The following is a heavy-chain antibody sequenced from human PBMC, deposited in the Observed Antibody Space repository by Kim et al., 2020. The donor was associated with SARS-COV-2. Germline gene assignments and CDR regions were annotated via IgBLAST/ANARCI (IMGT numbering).Heavy chain of an antibody. CDR2: INHSGST. D-gene: IGHD6-13*01. CDR3: ASIPPAAADSD. CDR1: GGSFSGYY. V-gene: IGHV4-34*01. J-gene: IGHJ4*02. Sequence: SETLSLTCAVYGGSFSGYYWSWIRQPPGKGLEWIGEINHSGSTNYNPSLKSRVTISVDTSKNQFSLKLSSVTAADTAVYYCASIPPAAADSDWGQGTLVTVSS.